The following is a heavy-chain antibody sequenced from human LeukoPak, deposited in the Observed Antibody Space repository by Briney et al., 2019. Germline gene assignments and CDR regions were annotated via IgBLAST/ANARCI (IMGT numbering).Heavy chain of an antibody. J-gene: IGHJ5*02. V-gene: IGHV3-23*01. CDR2: ISGSGGTT. CDR1: GFTFSSYA. D-gene: IGHD1-1*01. CDR3: ATRTSQRCFDP. Sequence: ESGGSLRLSCAASGFTFSSYAMSWVRQAPGKGLEWVSGISGSGGTTIYADSVKGRFTISRDNSKNTLYLQMNSLTADDTAVYYCATRTSQRCFDPWGQGTLVTVSS.